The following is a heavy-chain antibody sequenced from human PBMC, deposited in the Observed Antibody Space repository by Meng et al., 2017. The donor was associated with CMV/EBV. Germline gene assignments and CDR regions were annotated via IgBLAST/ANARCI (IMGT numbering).Heavy chain of an antibody. CDR3: ARGRGNDFWSGYSTTEFDP. Sequence: PETLSLTCAVSGGSFSSYYWSWIRQPPGKGLEWIGEINHSGSANYNPSLKSRVSISVDTSKNQFSLKLSSVTAADTAVYYCARGRGNDFWSGYSTTEFDPWGQGTLVTVSS. D-gene: IGHD3-3*01. CDR2: INHSGSA. V-gene: IGHV4-34*01. CDR1: GGSFSSYY. J-gene: IGHJ5*02.